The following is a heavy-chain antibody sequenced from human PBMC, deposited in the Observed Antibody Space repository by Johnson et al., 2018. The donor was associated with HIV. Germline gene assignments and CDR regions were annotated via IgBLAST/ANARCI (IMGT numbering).Heavy chain of an antibody. V-gene: IGHV3-30*04. CDR2: ISFDVNDK. CDR1: GFTFGDYA. CDR3: ARPNIEVLPAGAFDI. Sequence: QVQLVESGGGLVQPGRSLRLSCTASGFTFGDYAMSWVRQAPWKGLEWVSLISFDVNDKYYADSVKGRFTISRDNSKNTLYLQMNSLRPDDAALYYCARPNIEVLPAGAFDIWGPGTVVTVSS. J-gene: IGHJ3*02. D-gene: IGHD2-2*01.